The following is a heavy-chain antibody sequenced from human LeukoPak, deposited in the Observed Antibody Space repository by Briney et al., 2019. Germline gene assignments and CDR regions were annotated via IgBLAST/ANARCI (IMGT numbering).Heavy chain of an antibody. D-gene: IGHD1-26*01. V-gene: IGHV4-34*01. Sequence: PSETLSLTCAVYGGSFSGYFWSWIRQPPGKGLEWIGEIDHSGSTNYNPSLKSRLTMSVDTSKNQVSLKLSSVTAADTAVYYCARVEEVVGVNWVDSWGQGTLVTVSS. CDR2: IDHSGST. CDR3: ARVEEVVGVNWVDS. J-gene: IGHJ5*01. CDR1: GGSFSGYF.